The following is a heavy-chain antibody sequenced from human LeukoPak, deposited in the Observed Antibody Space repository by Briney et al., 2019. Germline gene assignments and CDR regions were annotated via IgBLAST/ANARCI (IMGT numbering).Heavy chain of an antibody. D-gene: IGHD5-12*01. Sequence: SETLSLTCAVSGGSFSGYYWSWICQPPGKGLEWIGEISHSGSTNYSPSLKSRVTISVDTSKNQFSLNLSSVTAADTAVYYCARALVRATMVWYFDLWGRGTLVTVSS. CDR3: ARALVRATMVWYFDL. CDR1: GGSFSGYY. V-gene: IGHV4-34*01. CDR2: ISHSGST. J-gene: IGHJ2*01.